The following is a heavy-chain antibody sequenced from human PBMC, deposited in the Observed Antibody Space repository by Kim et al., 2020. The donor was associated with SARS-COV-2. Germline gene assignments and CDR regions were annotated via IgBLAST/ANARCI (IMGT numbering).Heavy chain of an antibody. V-gene: IGHV3-23*01. J-gene: IGHJ4*02. D-gene: IGHD6-6*01. CDR2: ISGSGGST. Sequence: GGSLRLSCAASGFTFSSCAMSWVRQAPGKGLEWVSAISGSGGSTYYADSVKGRFTISRDNSKNTLYLQMNSLRAEDTAVYYCAKDFDSSSSVAYFDYWGQGTLVTVSS. CDR1: GFTFSSCA. CDR3: AKDFDSSSSVAYFDY.